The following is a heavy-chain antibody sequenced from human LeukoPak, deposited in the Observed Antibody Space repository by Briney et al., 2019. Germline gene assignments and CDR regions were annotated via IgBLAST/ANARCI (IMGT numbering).Heavy chain of an antibody. D-gene: IGHD4-23*01. CDR2: IRYDGSNK. CDR1: GFTFSSYG. CDR3: SSGNSHAFDI. J-gene: IGHJ3*02. V-gene: IGHV3-30*02. Sequence: HPGGSLRLSCAASGFTFSSYGMHWVRQAPGKGLEWVAFIRYDGSNKYYADSVKGRFTISRDNSKNTLYLQMNNLRAEDTAVYYCSSGNSHAFDIWGQGTMVTVSS.